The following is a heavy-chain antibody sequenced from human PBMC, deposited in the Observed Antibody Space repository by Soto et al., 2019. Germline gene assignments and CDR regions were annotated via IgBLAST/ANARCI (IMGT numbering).Heavy chain of an antibody. D-gene: IGHD4-4*01. Sequence: GESLKISCKGSGYSFTSYWISWVRQMPGKGLEWMGRIDPSDSYTNYSPSFQGHVTISADKSISTAYLQWSSLKASDTAMYYCARLTFLDDSNSSSGYCYYGRDVWGQGTRVTVS. CDR3: ARLTFLDDSNSSSGYCYYGRDV. CDR1: GYSFTSYW. V-gene: IGHV5-10-1*01. J-gene: IGHJ6*02. CDR2: IDPSDSYT.